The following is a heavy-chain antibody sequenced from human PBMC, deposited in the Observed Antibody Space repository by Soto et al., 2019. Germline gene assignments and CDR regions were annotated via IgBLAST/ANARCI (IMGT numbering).Heavy chain of an antibody. CDR2: INAGTGNT. CDR1: GYTFTTYA. CDR3: ARVGGYSNSRHFDY. D-gene: IGHD4-4*01. J-gene: IGHJ4*02. V-gene: IGHV1-3*01. Sequence: ASVKVSCKASGYTFTTYAMHWVRQAPGQGLEWMGWINAGTGNTKYSQKLQGRVTITRDTSTSTAYMELSSLRSEDAAVYYCARVGGYSNSRHFDYWGQGTLVTVSS.